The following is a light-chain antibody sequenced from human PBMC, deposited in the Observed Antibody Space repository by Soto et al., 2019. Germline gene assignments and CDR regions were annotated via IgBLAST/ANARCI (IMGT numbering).Light chain of an antibody. Sequence: EIVLTQSPATLSLSPGERATLSCRASQSVINSLAWYQQKPGQAPRLLIYDASNRATGIPARFSGTGSGADFTLIISSLEPEDFAVYYCQQRGNWPLTFGGGTKVEI. V-gene: IGKV3-11*01. J-gene: IGKJ4*01. CDR1: QSVINS. CDR2: DAS. CDR3: QQRGNWPLT.